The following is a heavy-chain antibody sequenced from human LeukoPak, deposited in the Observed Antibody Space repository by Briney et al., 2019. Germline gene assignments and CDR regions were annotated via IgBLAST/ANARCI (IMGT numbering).Heavy chain of an antibody. D-gene: IGHD3-22*01. Sequence: SETLSLTCTVSGGSISSSSYYWGWIRQPPGKGLEWIGSIYYSGSTYYNPSLKSRVTISVDTSKNQFSLKLSSVTAADTAVYYCASLYYYDSSGYYRQLPSAYWGQETLVTASS. CDR1: GGSISSSSYY. CDR3: ASLYYYDSSGYYRQLPSAY. CDR2: IYYSGST. V-gene: IGHV4-39*07. J-gene: IGHJ4*02.